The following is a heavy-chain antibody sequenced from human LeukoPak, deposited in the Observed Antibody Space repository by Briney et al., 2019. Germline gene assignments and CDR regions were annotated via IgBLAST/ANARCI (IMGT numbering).Heavy chain of an antibody. Sequence: PGGSLRLSCAASGFTFSSYWMSWVRQAPGKGLEWVANIKQDGSEKYYVDSVKGRFTISRDNSKNTLYLQMSSLRPEDTAVYYCARDKLTERTKYYFDYWGQGTLVTVSS. J-gene: IGHJ4*02. D-gene: IGHD1-1*01. CDR3: ARDKLTERTKYYFDY. V-gene: IGHV3-7*01. CDR1: GFTFSSYW. CDR2: IKQDGSEK.